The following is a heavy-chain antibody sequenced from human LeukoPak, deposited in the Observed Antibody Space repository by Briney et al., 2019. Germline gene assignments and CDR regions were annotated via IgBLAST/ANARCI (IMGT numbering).Heavy chain of an antibody. CDR1: GYSISSGYY. D-gene: IGHD6-19*01. J-gene: IGHJ5*02. CDR3: ARDQGIAVAGTLDRWFDP. V-gene: IGHV4-38-2*02. Sequence: PSETLSLTCAVSGYSISSGYYWGWIRQPPGKGQEWVGSIYHSGSTYYNPSLKSRVTISVDTSKNQFSLKLSSVTAADTAVYYCARDQGIAVAGTLDRWFDPWGQGTLVTVSS. CDR2: IYHSGST.